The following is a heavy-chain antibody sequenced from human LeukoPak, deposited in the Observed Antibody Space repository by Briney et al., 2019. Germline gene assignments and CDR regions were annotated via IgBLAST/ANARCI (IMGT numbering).Heavy chain of an antibody. J-gene: IGHJ6*02. V-gene: IGHV3-74*01. CDR1: GFTFSSYW. CDR3: ASDYYYYYGMDV. CDR2: INSDGSTT. Sequence: PGGSLRLSCAASGFTFSSYWMHWVRQAPGKGLVWVSRINSDGSTTNYADSVKGRFTISRDNAKNKLYLQMNSLRAEDTAVYYCASDYYYYYGMDVWGQGTTVTVSS.